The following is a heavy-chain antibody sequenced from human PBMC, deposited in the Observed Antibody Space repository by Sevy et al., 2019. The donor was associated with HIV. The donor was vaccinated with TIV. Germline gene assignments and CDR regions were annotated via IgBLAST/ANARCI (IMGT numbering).Heavy chain of an antibody. Sequence: SETLSLTCTVSGGSISSSSYYWGWIRQPPGKGLEWIGSIYYSGSTYYNPSLKSRVTISVDTSKNQFSLKLSSVTAADTAVYYCARDDVIGTRGIDYWGQGTLVTVSS. V-gene: IGHV4-39*02. D-gene: IGHD1-20*01. CDR2: IYYSGST. CDR1: GGSISSSSYY. CDR3: ARDDVIGTRGIDY. J-gene: IGHJ4*02.